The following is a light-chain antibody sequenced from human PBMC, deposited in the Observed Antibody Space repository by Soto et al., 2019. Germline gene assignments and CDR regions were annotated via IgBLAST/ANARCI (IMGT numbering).Light chain of an antibody. CDR2: AAS. J-gene: IGKJ4*01. V-gene: IGKV1-27*01. CDR3: QKFCVGTA. CDR1: EAIYIY. Sequence: DIHMTQSPSSLSASVGDRVTITCRASEAIYIYLAWYQQKPGKVPPLLISAASTFQSGVPSRFSGSGSGTDFTLTISSLQTEDVATYYCQKFCVGTAFGGRTKVEI.